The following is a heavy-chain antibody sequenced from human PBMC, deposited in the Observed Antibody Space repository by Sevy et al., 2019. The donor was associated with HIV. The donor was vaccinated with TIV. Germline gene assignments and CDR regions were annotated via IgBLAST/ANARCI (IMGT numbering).Heavy chain of an antibody. Sequence: GESLKISCAASGFTLNSYWMSWVRQAPGKGLEWVANINQDGCVKYYVDSVKGRFTISRDNARNSLYLRMNSLRAEDTALYYCVRAIAAAGSFWGQGTLVTVSS. J-gene: IGHJ4*02. V-gene: IGHV3-7*01. CDR1: GFTLNSYW. D-gene: IGHD6-13*01. CDR3: VRAIAAAGSF. CDR2: INQDGCVK.